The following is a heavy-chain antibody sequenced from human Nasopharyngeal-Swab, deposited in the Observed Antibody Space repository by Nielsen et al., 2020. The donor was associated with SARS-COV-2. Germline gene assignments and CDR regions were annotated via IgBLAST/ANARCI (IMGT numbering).Heavy chain of an antibody. D-gene: IGHD2-15*01. J-gene: IGHJ4*02. V-gene: IGHV3-30-3*01. Sequence: GESLKISCEASGFTLSTYAMHWVRQAPGKGLEWVAVISYDGSIKKSADSVEGRFTIFRDNSKNTLYLQMNSLRVDDTAVYYCARGGSGGESSFDYWGQGTLVTVSA. CDR1: GFTLSTYA. CDR3: ARGGSGGESSFDY. CDR2: ISYDGSIK.